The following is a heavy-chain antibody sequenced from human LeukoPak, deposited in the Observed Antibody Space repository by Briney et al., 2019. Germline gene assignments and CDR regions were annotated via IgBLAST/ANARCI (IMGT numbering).Heavy chain of an antibody. Sequence: PSETLSLTCTVSGGSISSGSYYWSWIRQPAGKGLEWIGRIYTSGSTNYNPSLKSRVTISVDTSKNQFSLKLSSVTAADTAVYYCARLWFGELLIVDWGQGTLVTVSS. CDR2: IYTSGST. J-gene: IGHJ4*02. CDR3: ARLWFGELLIVD. D-gene: IGHD3-10*01. V-gene: IGHV4-61*02. CDR1: GGSISSGSYY.